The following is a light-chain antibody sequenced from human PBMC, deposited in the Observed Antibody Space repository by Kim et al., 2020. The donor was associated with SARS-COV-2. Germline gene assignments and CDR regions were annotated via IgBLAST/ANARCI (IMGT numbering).Light chain of an antibody. J-gene: IGKJ3*01. Sequence: DIQMTQSPSSLSASVGDRVTITCRASQGISNYLAWYQQKPRKVPKLLIYAASTLQSGVPSRFSGSGSGTDFTLTISSLQPEDVATYYCQKYNSAPPLFTFVPGTKVDIK. CDR3: QKYNSAPPLFT. CDR2: AAS. V-gene: IGKV1-27*01. CDR1: QGISNY.